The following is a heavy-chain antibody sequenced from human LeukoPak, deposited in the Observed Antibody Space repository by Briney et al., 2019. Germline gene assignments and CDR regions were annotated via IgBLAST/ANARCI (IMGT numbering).Heavy chain of an antibody. CDR2: INTNTGSP. Sequence: GASVKVSCKASGYTFTSYAMNWVRQAPGQGLEWMGWINTNTGSPTYAQGFTGRFVFSLDTSVSTAYLQISSLKAEDTAVYYCARAGGAYYDFWSGYLGSPKLSWYYFDYWGQGALVTVSS. D-gene: IGHD3-3*01. V-gene: IGHV7-4-1*02. CDR3: ARAGGAYYDFWSGYLGSPKLSWYYFDY. CDR1: GYTFTSYA. J-gene: IGHJ4*02.